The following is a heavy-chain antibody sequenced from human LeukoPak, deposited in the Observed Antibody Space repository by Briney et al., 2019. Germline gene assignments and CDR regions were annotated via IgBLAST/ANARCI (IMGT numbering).Heavy chain of an antibody. CDR2: IYPGDSET. Sequence: GESLKISCKGSGYSFTSHWIGWVRQMPGKGLERMGIIYPGDSETRYSPSFQGQVTISADKSISTAYLKWRRLKASDTAMYYCARTIFGVDDAFDIWGQGTMIIVSS. J-gene: IGHJ3*02. CDR3: ARTIFGVDDAFDI. D-gene: IGHD3-3*01. V-gene: IGHV5-51*01. CDR1: GYSFTSHW.